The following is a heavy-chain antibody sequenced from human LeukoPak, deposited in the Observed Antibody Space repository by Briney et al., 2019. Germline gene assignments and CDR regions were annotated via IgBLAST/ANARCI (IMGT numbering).Heavy chain of an antibody. CDR3: ARDFTPYCSSTSCSWFDP. J-gene: IGHJ5*02. CDR2: ISAYNGQT. D-gene: IGHD2-2*01. CDR1: GYTFSSYG. Sequence: ASVKVSCKASGYTFSSYGISWVRQAPGQGLEWMGWISAYNGQTIYAQKLQGRVTTTTDTSTSTAYMELGSLTSDDTAVYYCARDFTPYCSSTSCSWFDPWGQGTLVTVSS. V-gene: IGHV1-18*01.